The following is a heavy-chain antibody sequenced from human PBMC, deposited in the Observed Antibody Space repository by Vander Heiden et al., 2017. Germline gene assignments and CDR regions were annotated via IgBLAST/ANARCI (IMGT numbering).Heavy chain of an antibody. CDR3: ARDRNIVVVPAAPDY. CDR1: GFTFRSYS. Sequence: EVQLVESGGGLVKPGGSLRLSCPASGFTFRSYSMNWVRQAQGKGLEWVSSISSSSSYIYYADSVKGRFTISRDNAKNSLYLQMNSLRAEDTAVYYCARDRNIVVVPAAPDYWGQGTLVTVSS. V-gene: IGHV3-21*01. J-gene: IGHJ4*02. D-gene: IGHD2-2*01. CDR2: ISSSSSYI.